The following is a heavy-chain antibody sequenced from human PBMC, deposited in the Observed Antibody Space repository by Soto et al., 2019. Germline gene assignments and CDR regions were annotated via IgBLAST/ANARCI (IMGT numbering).Heavy chain of an antibody. Sequence: GASVQVSCKASGGTFSSYTISWVRQAPGQGLEWMGGIIPMFGTANYAQKLQGRVTITADESTSTAYMELSSLRPEDTAVYYCARHPGGRGYYYGMDVWGQGTTVTVSS. D-gene: IGHD2-15*01. V-gene: IGHV1-69*13. CDR2: IIPMFGTA. J-gene: IGHJ6*02. CDR1: GGTFSSYT. CDR3: ARHPGGRGYYYGMDV.